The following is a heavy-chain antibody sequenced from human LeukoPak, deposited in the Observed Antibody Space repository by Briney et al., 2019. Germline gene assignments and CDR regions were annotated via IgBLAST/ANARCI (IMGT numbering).Heavy chain of an antibody. CDR1: GFTFSSYA. Sequence: PGGSLRLSCAASGFTFSSYAMHWVRQAPGKGLEWVSLIGGDGGSTYYADSVKGRFTISRDNSKNSLFLQMKSLRTVDTALYYCVKEPHYYDRSGYFWGQGTLVTVSS. V-gene: IGHV3-43*02. CDR3: VKEPHYYDRSGYF. CDR2: IGGDGGST. J-gene: IGHJ4*02. D-gene: IGHD3-22*01.